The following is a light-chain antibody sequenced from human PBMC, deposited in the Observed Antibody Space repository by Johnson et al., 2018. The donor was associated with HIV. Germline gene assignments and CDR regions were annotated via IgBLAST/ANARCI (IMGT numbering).Light chain of an antibody. CDR3: GTWDSILSAGGV. CDR1: SSNIGNNY. CDR2: DDY. Sequence: VLTQPPSVSAAPGQKVTISCSGSSSNIGNNYVSWYQQLPGTAPKLLIYDDYKRPSGIPDRFSGSKSGTSATLGITGPQTGDEADYYCGTWDSILSAGGVFGTGTKVTVL. V-gene: IGLV1-51*01. J-gene: IGLJ1*01.